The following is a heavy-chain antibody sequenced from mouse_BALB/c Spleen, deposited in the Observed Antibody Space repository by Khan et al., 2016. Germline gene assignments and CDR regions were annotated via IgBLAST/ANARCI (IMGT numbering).Heavy chain of an antibody. V-gene: IGHV5-6-5*01. J-gene: IGHJ2*01. CDR3: AREGYGNYGEYFDY. D-gene: IGHD2-1*01. CDR1: GFTFSSYA. Sequence: EVELVESGGGLVKPGGSLKLSCAASGFTFSSYAMSWVRQTPEKRLEWVASISSGGSTYYPDSVKGRFTISRDNARNILHLQMSSTRFEDTAMYYCAREGYGNYGEYFDYWGQSTTRTVSS. CDR2: ISSGGST.